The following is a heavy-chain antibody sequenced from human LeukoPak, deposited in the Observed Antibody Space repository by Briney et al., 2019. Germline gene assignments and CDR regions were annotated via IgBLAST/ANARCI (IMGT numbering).Heavy chain of an antibody. CDR3: ARDIKDGSGWLIVMY. Sequence: SVKVSCKASGGTFSSYAISWVRQAPGQGLEWMGGIIPIFGTANYAQKFQGRVTITADESTSTAYMELSSLRSEDTAVYYCARDIKDGSGWLIVMYWGQGTLVTVSS. V-gene: IGHV1-69*01. D-gene: IGHD6-19*01. CDR1: GGTFSSYA. J-gene: IGHJ4*02. CDR2: IIPIFGTA.